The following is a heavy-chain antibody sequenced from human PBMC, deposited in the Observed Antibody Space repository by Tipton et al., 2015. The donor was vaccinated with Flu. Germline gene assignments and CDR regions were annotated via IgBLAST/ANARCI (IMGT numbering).Heavy chain of an antibody. CDR2: IYFSGST. CDR3: ARDRGFSNWFDP. Sequence: TLSLTCSVSGDSIGSRYYWGWIRQPPGKGLEWIGIIYFSGSTYYHPSLRSRVTIYVDTSKNQFSLRLNSVTAADTAVYYCARDRGFSNWFDPWGQGTLVTVSS. D-gene: IGHD3-10*01. J-gene: IGHJ5*02. CDR1: GDSIGSRYY. V-gene: IGHV4-38-2*02.